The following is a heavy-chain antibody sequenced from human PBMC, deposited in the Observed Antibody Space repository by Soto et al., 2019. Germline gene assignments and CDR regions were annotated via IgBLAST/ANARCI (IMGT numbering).Heavy chain of an antibody. J-gene: IGHJ6*02. CDR3: AKDFYGSGLCGDYYYHGMDV. D-gene: IGHD3-10*01. Sequence: SVKGRLTISRDTSKNKLYLQMNSLRVEDTAVYYGAKDFYGSGLCGDYYYHGMDVWGQGTTVTVSS. V-gene: IGHV3-30*02.